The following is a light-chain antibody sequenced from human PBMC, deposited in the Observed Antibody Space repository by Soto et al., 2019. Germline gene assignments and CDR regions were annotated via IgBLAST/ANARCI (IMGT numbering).Light chain of an antibody. J-gene: IGLJ2*01. CDR1: NIGSKN. CDR3: QVWDSSTVV. CDR2: RDS. V-gene: IGLV3-9*01. Sequence: SYELTQPLSVSVALGQTARITCGGNNIGSKNVHWYQQKPGQAPVLVIYRDSNRPSGIPERFAGSNSGNTATLTISRAQAGDEADSYCQVWDSSTVVFGGGTQLTVL.